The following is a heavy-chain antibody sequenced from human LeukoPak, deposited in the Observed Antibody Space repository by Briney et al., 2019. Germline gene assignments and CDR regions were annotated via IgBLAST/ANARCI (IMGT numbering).Heavy chain of an antibody. D-gene: IGHD4-17*01. CDR1: GYTFTSYD. V-gene: IGHV1-8*01. CDR3: ARMTTVTTWYFDL. CDR2: MNPNSGNA. Sequence: GASVKVSCKASGYTFTSYDINWVRQATGQGLEWMGWMNPNSGNAGYAQKFQGRVTMTRNTSISTAYMELSSLRSEDTAVYYCARMTTVTTWYFDLWGRGTLVTVSS. J-gene: IGHJ2*01.